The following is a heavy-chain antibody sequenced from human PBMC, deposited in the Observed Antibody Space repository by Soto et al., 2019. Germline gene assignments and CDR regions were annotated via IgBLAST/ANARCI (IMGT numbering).Heavy chain of an antibody. J-gene: IGHJ4*02. V-gene: IGHV3-48*03. CDR3: ASDPEGGFFGY. Sequence: GGSLRLSCAASGFTFSSYEMNWVRQAPGKGLERVSYISSSGSTIYYADSVKGRFTISRDNAKNSLYLQMNSLRAEDTAVYYCASDPEGGFFGYWGQGTLVTVSS. CDR1: GFTFSSYE. D-gene: IGHD3-16*01. CDR2: ISSSGSTI.